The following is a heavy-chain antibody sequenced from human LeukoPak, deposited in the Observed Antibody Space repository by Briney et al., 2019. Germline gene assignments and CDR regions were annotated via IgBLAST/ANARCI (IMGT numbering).Heavy chain of an antibody. CDR2: IGFTDSPI. D-gene: IGHD4-23*01. Sequence: GGSLRLSCTASGFTFRSYEMNWVRQAPGKGLEWVSYIGFTDSPIYYADSVKGRFTISRDNAKNSLYLQMNSLRAEDTAVYYCARVGGLFGGNPYDASDMWGQGTMVTVSS. V-gene: IGHV3-48*03. CDR3: ARVGGLFGGNPYDASDM. CDR1: GFTFRSYE. J-gene: IGHJ3*02.